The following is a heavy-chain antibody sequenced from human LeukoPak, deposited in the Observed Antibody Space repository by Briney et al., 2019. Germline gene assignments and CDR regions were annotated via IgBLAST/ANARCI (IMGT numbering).Heavy chain of an antibody. CDR2: IWYDGSNK. Sequence: GGSLRLSCAASRFTYSSYGMHWLPQAPGKGLEGVAVIWYDGSNKYYADSVKGRFTISRDNSKNTLYLQMNSLRAEDTAVYYCAKDRYGSGSFHLNWGQGTLVTVSS. CDR1: RFTYSSYG. J-gene: IGHJ4*02. CDR3: AKDRYGSGSFHLN. D-gene: IGHD3-10*01. V-gene: IGHV3-33*06.